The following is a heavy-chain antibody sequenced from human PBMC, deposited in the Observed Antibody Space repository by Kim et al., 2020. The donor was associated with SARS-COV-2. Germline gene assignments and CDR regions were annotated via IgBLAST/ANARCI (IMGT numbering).Heavy chain of an antibody. J-gene: IGHJ4*02. CDR3: ARDDTITLVRGVFNY. D-gene: IGHD3-10*01. V-gene: IGHV3-23*01. CDR2: SSPSGDST. Sequence: GGYLRLSCAVSGFPFSNYAMTWVRQAPGKGLEWVSVSSPSGDSTYYADSVRGRFTISRDNSKNTLYLQMNSLRADDTAVYYCARDDTITLVRGVFNYWGQGTLVTVSS. CDR1: GFPFSNYA.